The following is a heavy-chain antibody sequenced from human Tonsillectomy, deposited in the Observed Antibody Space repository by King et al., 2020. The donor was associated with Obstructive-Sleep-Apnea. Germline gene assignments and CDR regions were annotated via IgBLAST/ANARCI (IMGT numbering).Heavy chain of an antibody. CDR1: GYTFTGYY. Sequence: QLVQSGAEVKKPGASVKVSCKASGYTFTGYYMHWVRQAPGQGLEWMGWINPNSGGTNYAQKFQGWVTMTRDTSISTAYMELSRLRSDDTAVYYCARGTTIFGVVNPDWFDPWGQGTLVTVSS. J-gene: IGHJ5*02. CDR2: INPNSGGT. V-gene: IGHV1-2*04. CDR3: ARGTTIFGVVNPDWFDP. D-gene: IGHD3-3*01.